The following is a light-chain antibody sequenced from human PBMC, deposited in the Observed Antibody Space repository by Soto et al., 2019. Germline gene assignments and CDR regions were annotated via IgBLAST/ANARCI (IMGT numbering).Light chain of an antibody. CDR1: QSISSN. Sequence: EIVMTQFPATLSVSPGERATLSCRASQSISSNLAWYQQKPGQAPSLLIYGASTRATGIPARFNGSGSGTEFTLTISSLQSEDFAVYYCQQYKNWPPWTFGLGTKVEIK. CDR2: GAS. J-gene: IGKJ1*01. V-gene: IGKV3-15*01. CDR3: QQYKNWPPWT.